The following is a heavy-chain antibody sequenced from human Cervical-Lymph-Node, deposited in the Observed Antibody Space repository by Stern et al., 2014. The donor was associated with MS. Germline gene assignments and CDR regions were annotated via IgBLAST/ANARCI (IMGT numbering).Heavy chain of an antibody. V-gene: IGHV1-18*01. J-gene: IGHJ6*02. D-gene: IGHD3-3*01. CDR2: IRADNGDT. Sequence: QVQLVQSGAEVKKPGASVKVSCKASGYIFTSYGISWVRQAPGQGLEWMGWIRADNGDTNYAQNVQGRVTMTTDTSTNTAYMELSSLRSDDTALYYCARDSLIRTFGVEEGMDVWGQGTTVTVSS. CDR3: ARDSLIRTFGVEEGMDV. CDR1: GYIFTSYG.